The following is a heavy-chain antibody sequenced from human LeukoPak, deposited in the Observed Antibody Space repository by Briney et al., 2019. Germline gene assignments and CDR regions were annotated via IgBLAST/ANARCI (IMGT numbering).Heavy chain of an antibody. Sequence: SETLSLTCAVYGGSFSGYYWSWIRQPPGKGLEWIGGIYYSGSTYYNPSLKSRVTISVDTSKNQFSLKLSSVTAADTAVYFCARPTFSGYYSGPFDIWGQGTIVTVSS. CDR3: ARPTFSGYYSGPFDI. J-gene: IGHJ3*02. CDR2: IYYSGST. CDR1: GGSFSGYY. D-gene: IGHD3-22*01. V-gene: IGHV4-34*01.